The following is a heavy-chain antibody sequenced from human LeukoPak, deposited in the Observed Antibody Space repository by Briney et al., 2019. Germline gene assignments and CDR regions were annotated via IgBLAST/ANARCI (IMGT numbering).Heavy chain of an antibody. Sequence: PSQTLSLTCTVSGGSISSGDYYWSWIRQPPGKGLEWIGYIYYSGSTNYNPSLKSRVTISVDTSKNQFSLKVNYVTAADTATYYCAREVAAGSYRGFDYWGQGTLVTVSS. J-gene: IGHJ4*01. CDR2: IYYSGST. CDR3: AREVAAGSYRGFDY. CDR1: GGSISSGDYY. V-gene: IGHV4-30-4*01. D-gene: IGHD6-19*01.